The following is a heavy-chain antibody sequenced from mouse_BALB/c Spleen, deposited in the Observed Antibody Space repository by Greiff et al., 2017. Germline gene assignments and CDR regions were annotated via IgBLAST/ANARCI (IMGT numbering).Heavy chain of an antibody. D-gene: IGHD2-1*01. J-gene: IGHJ1*01. CDR2: IRLKSNNYAT. CDR3: TRGNYWYFDV. Sequence: EVQVVESGGGLVQPGGSMKLSCVASGFTFSNYWMNWVRQSPEKGLEWVAEIRLKSNNYATHYAESVKGRFTISRDDSKSSVYLQMNNLRAEDTGIYYCTRGNYWYFDVWGAGTTVTVSS. V-gene: IGHV6-6*02. CDR1: GFTFSNYW.